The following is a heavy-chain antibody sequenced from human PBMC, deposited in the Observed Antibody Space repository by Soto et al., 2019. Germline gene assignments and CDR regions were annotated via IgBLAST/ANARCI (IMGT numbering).Heavy chain of an antibody. CDR2: IIPIFGTA. V-gene: IGHV1-69*13. CDR3: ARAHGPGISYYFGY. CDR1: GGTFSSYA. Sequence: SSVKVSCNASGGTFSSYAISWVRQAPGQGLKWMGGIIPIFGTANYAQKFQGRITITADEYTSTAYMELSSLRSEDTAVYYCARAHGPGISYYFGYWGQGTLVTVSS. J-gene: IGHJ4*02. D-gene: IGHD3-16*02.